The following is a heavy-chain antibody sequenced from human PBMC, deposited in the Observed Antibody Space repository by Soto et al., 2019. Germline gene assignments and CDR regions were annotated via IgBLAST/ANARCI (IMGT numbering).Heavy chain of an antibody. CDR2: FDPEDGET. J-gene: IGHJ4*02. V-gene: IGHV1-24*01. Sequence: ASVKVSCKVSGYTLTELSMHWVRQAPGKGLEWMGGFDPEDGETIYAQEFQGRVTMTEDTSTDTAYMELSSLRSEDTAVYYCATSSSSSWHFDYWGQGTLVTVSS. CDR3: ATSSSSSWHFDY. CDR1: GYTLTELS. D-gene: IGHD6-13*01.